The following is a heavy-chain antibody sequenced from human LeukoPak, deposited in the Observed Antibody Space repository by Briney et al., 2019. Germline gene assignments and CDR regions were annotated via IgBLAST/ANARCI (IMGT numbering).Heavy chain of an antibody. CDR1: GYTFTSYG. CDR2: ISAYNGNT. Sequence: ASVKVSCKASGYTFTSYGISWVRQAPGQGLEWMGWISAYNGNTNYAQKLQGRVTMTTDTPTSTAYMELRSLRSDDTAVYYCARDPPPAVRGVIPYYYYGMDVWGQGTTVTVSS. V-gene: IGHV1-18*01. J-gene: IGHJ6*02. D-gene: IGHD3-10*01. CDR3: ARDPPPAVRGVIPYYYYGMDV.